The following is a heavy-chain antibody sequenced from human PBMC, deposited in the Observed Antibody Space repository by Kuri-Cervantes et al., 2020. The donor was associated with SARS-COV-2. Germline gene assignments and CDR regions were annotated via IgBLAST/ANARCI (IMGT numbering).Heavy chain of an antibody. CDR1: GYTLTELS. D-gene: IGHD2-8*01. CDR3: ARDQQMVYAAWGAIDY. V-gene: IGHV1-24*01. Sequence: ASVKVSCKVSGYTLTELSMHWVRQAPGKGLEWMGGFDPEDGETIYAQKFQGRVTMTEDTSTDTAYMELSRLRSDDTAVYYCARDQQMVYAAWGAIDYWGQGTLVTVSS. J-gene: IGHJ4*02. CDR2: FDPEDGET.